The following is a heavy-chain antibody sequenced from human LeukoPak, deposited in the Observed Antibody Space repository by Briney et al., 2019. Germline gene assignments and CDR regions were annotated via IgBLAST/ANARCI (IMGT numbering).Heavy chain of an antibody. Sequence: SETLSLTCAVYGGSFSGYYWGWIRQPPGKGLEWIGSIYYSGSTYYNPSLKSRVTISVDTSKNQFSLKLSSVTAADTAVYYCARARYYYDSSGYYRVFDYWGQGTLVTVSS. CDR2: IYYSGST. V-gene: IGHV4-34*01. J-gene: IGHJ4*02. CDR3: ARARYYYDSSGYYRVFDY. D-gene: IGHD3-22*01. CDR1: GGSFSGYY.